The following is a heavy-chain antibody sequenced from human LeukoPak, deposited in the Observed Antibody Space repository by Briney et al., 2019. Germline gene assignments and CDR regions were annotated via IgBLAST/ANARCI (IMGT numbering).Heavy chain of an antibody. V-gene: IGHV1-18*01. D-gene: IGHD2-15*01. CDR1: GYTFTSYG. J-gene: IGHJ5*02. CDR2: ISAYNGNT. CDR3: ARHSYCSGGSCYRGWFDP. Sequence: ASVKVSCKASGYTFTSYGISWVRQAPGQGLEWMGWISAYNGNTNYAQKLHGRVTMTTDTSTSTAYMELRSLRSEDTAVYYCARHSYCSGGSCYRGWFDPWGQGTLVTVSS.